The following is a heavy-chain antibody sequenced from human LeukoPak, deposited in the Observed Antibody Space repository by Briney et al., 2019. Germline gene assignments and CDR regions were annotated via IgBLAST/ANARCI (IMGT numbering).Heavy chain of an antibody. CDR2: INHSGST. Sequence: AETLSLTCAVYGGSFSGYYWSWIRQPPGKGLEWIGEINHSGSTNYNPSLKSRVTISVDTSKNQFSLKLSSVTAADTAVYYCAREPLDPYYFDYWGQGTLVTVSS. V-gene: IGHV4-34*01. CDR3: AREPLDPYYFDY. D-gene: IGHD1-1*01. CDR1: GGSFSGYY. J-gene: IGHJ4*02.